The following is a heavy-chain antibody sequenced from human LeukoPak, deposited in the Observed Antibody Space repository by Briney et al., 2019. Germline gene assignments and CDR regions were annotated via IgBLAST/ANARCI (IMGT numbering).Heavy chain of an antibody. CDR3: TRDPFSGSYYP. D-gene: IGHD1-26*01. Sequence: GGSLRLSCAASGFTFSSYWMHWVRQAPGKGLVWVSRINGDGSITRYADSVKGRFTVSRDNAKDTVFLQMNSLRAEDTAVYYCTRDPFSGSYYPWGQGTLVTVSS. V-gene: IGHV3-74*01. J-gene: IGHJ5*02. CDR1: GFTFSSYW. CDR2: INGDGSIT.